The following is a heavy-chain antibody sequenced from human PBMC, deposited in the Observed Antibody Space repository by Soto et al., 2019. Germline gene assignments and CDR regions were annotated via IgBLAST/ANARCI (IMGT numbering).Heavy chain of an antibody. CDR1: GFTFSSYW. CDR3: ARAGGPIFGVVPFDY. J-gene: IGHJ4*02. Sequence: GGSLRLSCAASGFTFSSYWMSWVRQAPGKGLEWVANIKQDGSEKYYVDSVRGRFTISRDNAKNSLYLQMNSLRAEDTAVYYCARAGGPIFGVVPFDYWGQGTLVTVSS. V-gene: IGHV3-7*03. CDR2: IKQDGSEK. D-gene: IGHD3-3*01.